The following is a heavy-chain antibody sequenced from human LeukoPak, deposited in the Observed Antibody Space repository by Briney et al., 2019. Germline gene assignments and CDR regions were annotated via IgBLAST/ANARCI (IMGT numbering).Heavy chain of an antibody. CDR1: GFTFRNHA. V-gene: IGHV3-21*01. CDR3: ARRGYYDSSGYDY. D-gene: IGHD3-22*01. CDR2: ISGSSSDI. Sequence: GGSLRLSCAASGFTFRNHAMNWVRQAPGKGLEWVSSISGSSSDIYYADSVKDRFTISRDNAKNSLYLQMNSLRAEDTAVYYCARRGYYDSSGYDYWGQGTLVTVSS. J-gene: IGHJ4*02.